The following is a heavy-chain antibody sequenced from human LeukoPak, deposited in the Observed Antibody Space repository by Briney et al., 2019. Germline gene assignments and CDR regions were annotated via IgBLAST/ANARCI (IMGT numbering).Heavy chain of an antibody. CDR1: GFTFSSYG. Sequence: PGGSLRLSCAASGFTFSSYGMHWVRQAPGKGLEWVALISLDGSYKFYADSVKGRFTISRDNSKSTLHLQMSSLRHEDTAVCYCARDYGGLAFHHWGQGTLVTVSS. CDR2: ISLDGSYK. V-gene: IGHV3-30*03. CDR3: ARDYGGLAFHH. J-gene: IGHJ1*01. D-gene: IGHD3-16*01.